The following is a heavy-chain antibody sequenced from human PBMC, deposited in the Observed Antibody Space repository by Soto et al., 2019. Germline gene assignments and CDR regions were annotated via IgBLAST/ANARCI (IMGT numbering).Heavy chain of an antibody. CDR1: GYTFTVYY. D-gene: IGHD6-13*01. Sequence: ASVKVSCKASGYTFTVYYMHWVRQAPGQGLEWMGWINPNSGGTNYAQKFQGWVTMTRDTSISTAYMELSRLRSDDTAVYYCAVEQQLATFDYWGQGTLVTVSS. CDR3: AVEQQLATFDY. CDR2: INPNSGGT. J-gene: IGHJ4*02. V-gene: IGHV1-2*04.